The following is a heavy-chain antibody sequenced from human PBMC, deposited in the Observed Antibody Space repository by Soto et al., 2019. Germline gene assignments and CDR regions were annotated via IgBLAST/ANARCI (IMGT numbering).Heavy chain of an antibody. CDR1: GYTFTSYY. V-gene: IGHV1-46*01. J-gene: IGHJ4*02. D-gene: IGHD1-1*01. CDR3: ARSNWKTAASVYFDY. CDR2: INPSGGST. Sequence: GASVKVSCKASGYTFTSYYMHWVRQAPGQGLEWMGIINPSGGSTSYAQKFQGRVTMTRDTSTSTVYMELSSLRSEDTAVYYCARSNWKTAASVYFDYWGQGTLVTVSS.